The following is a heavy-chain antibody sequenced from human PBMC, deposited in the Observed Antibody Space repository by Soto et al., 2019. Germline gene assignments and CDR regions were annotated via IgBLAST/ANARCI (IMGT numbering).Heavy chain of an antibody. D-gene: IGHD6-6*01. CDR3: ASIAARPSLDYFDY. J-gene: IGHJ4*02. CDR1: GYSFTSYW. CDR2: IDPGDSDT. V-gene: IGHV5-51*01. Sequence: PGESLKISCTGSGYSFTSYWIGWVRQMPGKGLEWMGIIDPGDSDTRYSPSFQGQVTISADKSISTAYLQWSSLKASDTSMYYCASIAARPSLDYFDYWGQGTLVNVSS.